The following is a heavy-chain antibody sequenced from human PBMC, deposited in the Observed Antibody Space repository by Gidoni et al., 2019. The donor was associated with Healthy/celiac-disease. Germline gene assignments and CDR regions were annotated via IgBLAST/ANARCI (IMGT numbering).Heavy chain of an antibody. Sequence: QVQLVESGGGVVQPGRSLRLSCAASGFTFSSYAMHGVRQAPGKGLEWVAVISYDGSNKYYADSVKGRFTISRDNSKNTLYLQMNSLRAEDTAVYYCARDGIGSGYYFRGAYDIWGQGTMVTVSS. CDR3: ARDGIGSGYYFRGAYDI. J-gene: IGHJ3*02. D-gene: IGHD3-22*01. V-gene: IGHV3-30*01. CDR2: ISYDGSNK. CDR1: GFTFSSYA.